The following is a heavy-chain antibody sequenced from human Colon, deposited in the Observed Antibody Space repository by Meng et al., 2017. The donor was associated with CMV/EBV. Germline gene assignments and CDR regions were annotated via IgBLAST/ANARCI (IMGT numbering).Heavy chain of an antibody. Sequence: FTVTNGWMSWVRQAPGKGLEWIGHIKSKTDGATTDYAAPVKGRFTISRDDSKNTVYLQMNSLKSEDTAVYYCTTAAPFYHKSDYYDYWGQGTLVTVSS. CDR1: FTVTNGW. CDR3: TTAAPFYHKSDYYDY. J-gene: IGHJ4*02. CDR2: IKSKTDGATT. V-gene: IGHV3-15*01. D-gene: IGHD3-22*01.